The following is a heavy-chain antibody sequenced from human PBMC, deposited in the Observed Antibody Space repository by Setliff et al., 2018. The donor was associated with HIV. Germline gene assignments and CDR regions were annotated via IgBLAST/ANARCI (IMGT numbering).Heavy chain of an antibody. CDR3: ARHDPWFGESNDAFDI. CDR2: IIPMFGSA. D-gene: IGHD3-10*01. V-gene: IGHV1-69*13. CDR1: GGRFSSYA. J-gene: IGHJ3*02. Sequence: ASVKVSCKASGGRFSSYAMSWVRQAPGQGLEWMGGIIPMFGSANYAQKFQGRVTITADGSTRTVYMVLSSLRSEDTAVYYCARHDPWFGESNDAFDIWGQGTMVTVSS.